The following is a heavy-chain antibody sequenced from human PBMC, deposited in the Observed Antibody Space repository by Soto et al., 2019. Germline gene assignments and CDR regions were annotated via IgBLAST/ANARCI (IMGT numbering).Heavy chain of an antibody. J-gene: IGHJ5*02. CDR3: ASSAMQPT. CDR2: ISGSGGST. D-gene: IGHD2-2*01. CDR1: GFTFSSYA. V-gene: IGHV3-23*01. Sequence: EVQLLESGGGLVQPGGSLRLSCAASGFTFSSYAMSWVRQAPGKGLEWVSAISGSGGSTYYADSVKDRFTVSRDNSKNSLYLQMTSLRAEDMDVYYCASSAMQPTWGQGTLVTVSS.